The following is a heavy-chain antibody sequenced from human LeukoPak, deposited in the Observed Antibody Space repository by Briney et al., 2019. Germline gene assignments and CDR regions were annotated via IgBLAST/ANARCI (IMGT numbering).Heavy chain of an antibody. CDR3: ARTDETAPAEDFQH. CDR2: IYSGGST. CDR1: GFSVSSNY. J-gene: IGHJ1*01. D-gene: IGHD2-21*02. V-gene: IGHV3-53*01. Sequence: GGSLRLSCAASGFSVSSNYMSWVRQAPGKGLEWVSVIYSGGSTYYADSVKGRFTISRDNSKNTLYLQMKSLRAEDTAVYYCARTDETAPAEDFQHWGEGTLVTVSS.